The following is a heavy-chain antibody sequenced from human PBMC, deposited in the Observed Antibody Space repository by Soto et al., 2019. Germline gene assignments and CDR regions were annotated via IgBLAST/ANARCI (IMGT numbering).Heavy chain of an antibody. Sequence: SETLSLTCTVSGDSISNGDYYWRWIRQPPGRGLEWIGYIDSSGSTYYNPSLKSRLTMSVDMSKNQFSLRLTSVTAADTAVYYCASRYRYWGQGLLVTVSS. J-gene: IGHJ4*02. CDR3: ASRYRY. V-gene: IGHV4-30-4*01. D-gene: IGHD3-16*02. CDR1: GDSISNGDYY. CDR2: IDSSGST.